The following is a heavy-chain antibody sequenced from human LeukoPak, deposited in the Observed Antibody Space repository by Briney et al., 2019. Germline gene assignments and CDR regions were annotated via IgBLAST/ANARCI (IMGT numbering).Heavy chain of an antibody. J-gene: IGHJ4*02. CDR1: GGSISSGGYY. Sequence: PSETLSLTCTVSGGSISSGGYYWSWIRQHPGTGLEWIGYIYYSGSTYYNPSLKSRVTVSVDTSKNQFSLKLSSVTAADTAVYYCARVAAAGILIDYWGQGTLVTVSS. CDR3: ARVAAAGILIDY. D-gene: IGHD6-13*01. CDR2: IYYSGST. V-gene: IGHV4-31*03.